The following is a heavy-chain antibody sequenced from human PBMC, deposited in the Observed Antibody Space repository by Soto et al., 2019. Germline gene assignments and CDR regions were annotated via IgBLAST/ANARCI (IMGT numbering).Heavy chain of an antibody. CDR2: ISAYNGNT. V-gene: IGHV1-18*01. CDR3: ARGGRTNYYYGFDV. J-gene: IGHJ6*01. D-gene: IGHD2-15*01. Sequence: ASVKVSCKASGYTFSNYGITWVGQAPGQGLEWMGWISAYNGNTNYAQKVQARVTMTTDTSTSTAYMELRRLRSDDSAVYYCARGGRTNYYYGFDVWGQ. CDR1: GYTFSNYG.